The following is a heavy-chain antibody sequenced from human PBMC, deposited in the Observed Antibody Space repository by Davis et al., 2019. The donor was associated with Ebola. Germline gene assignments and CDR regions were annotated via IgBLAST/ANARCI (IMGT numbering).Heavy chain of an antibody. CDR3: ARGYYGDRFDY. Sequence: GSLRLSCAVSGGSVSSGRYYWSWIRQPPGKGLEWIGYIYYSGSTNYNPSLKSRVTISVDTSKNQFSLKLSSVTAADTAVYYCARGYYGDRFDYWGQGTLVTVSS. D-gene: IGHD4-17*01. CDR1: GGSVSSGRYY. V-gene: IGHV4-61*01. CDR2: IYYSGST. J-gene: IGHJ4*02.